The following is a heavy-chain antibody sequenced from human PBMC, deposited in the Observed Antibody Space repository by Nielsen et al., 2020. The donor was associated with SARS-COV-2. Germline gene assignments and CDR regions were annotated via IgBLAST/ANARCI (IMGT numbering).Heavy chain of an antibody. V-gene: IGHV1-2*06. CDR3: AREPRYCSSTSCQRYYGMDV. CDR2: INPNSGGT. CDR1: GYTFTGYY. J-gene: IGHJ6*02. D-gene: IGHD2-2*01. Sequence: ASVKVSCKASGYTFTGYYMHWVRQAPGQGLEWMGRINPNSGGTNYAQKFQGRVIMTRDTSISTAYMELSRLRSDDTAVYYCAREPRYCSSTSCQRYYGMDVWGQGTTVTVSS.